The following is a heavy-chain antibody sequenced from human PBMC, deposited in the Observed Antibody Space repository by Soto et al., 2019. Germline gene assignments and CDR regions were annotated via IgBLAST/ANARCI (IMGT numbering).Heavy chain of an antibody. V-gene: IGHV3-48*04. Sequence: GGSLRLSCAASGFTFSTYSMNWVRLAPGKGLEWVSYISTSSATIYYADSVKGRFTISRDNAKNSLYLQMNSLRAEDTALYYCARARGSYNSYYFDYWGQGTPVTVSS. D-gene: IGHD1-26*01. CDR2: ISTSSATI. CDR1: GFTFSTYS. J-gene: IGHJ4*02. CDR3: ARARGSYNSYYFDY.